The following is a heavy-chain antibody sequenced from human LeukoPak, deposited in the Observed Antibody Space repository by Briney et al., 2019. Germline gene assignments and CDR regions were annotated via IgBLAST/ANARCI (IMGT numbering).Heavy chain of an antibody. CDR2: IIPIFGTA. CDR1: GGTFISYA. CDR3: ATREYSYGLSYFDY. D-gene: IGHD5-18*01. J-gene: IGHJ4*02. Sequence: GSSVKVSCKASGGTFISYAISWVRQAPGQGLEWMGGIIPIFGTANYAQKFQGRVTITADESTSTAYMELSSLRSEDTAVYYCATREYSYGLSYFDYWGQGTLVTVSS. V-gene: IGHV1-69*01.